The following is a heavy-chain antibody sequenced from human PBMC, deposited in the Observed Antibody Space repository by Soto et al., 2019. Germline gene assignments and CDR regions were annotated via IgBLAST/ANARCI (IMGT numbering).Heavy chain of an antibody. D-gene: IGHD3-10*01. J-gene: IGHJ4*02. CDR2: IHHSGST. CDR1: GDSISSMNW. V-gene: IGHV4-4*02. Sequence: SETLSLTCAVSGDSISSMNWWSWVRQPPGKGLEWIGEIHHSGSTNYNPSLMSRVTITKDTSKNQVVLTMTNMDPVDTATYYCAHRHAGYFDYWGQGTLVTVSS. CDR3: AHRHAGYFDY.